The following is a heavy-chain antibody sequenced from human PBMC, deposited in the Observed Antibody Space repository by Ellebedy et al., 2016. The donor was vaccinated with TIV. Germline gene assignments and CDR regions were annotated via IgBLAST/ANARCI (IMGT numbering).Heavy chain of an antibody. Sequence: ASVKVSCKASEYTFTKYYMHWVRQAPGQGLEWMGMINPSGGSTSYAQKFQGRVTMTRDTSTSTVYMELSSLRSEDTAVYYCTCLQLGIADYFDYWGQGALVTVSS. CDR1: EYTFTKYY. CDR3: TCLQLGIADYFDY. D-gene: IGHD6-13*01. CDR2: INPSGGST. V-gene: IGHV1-46*01. J-gene: IGHJ4*02.